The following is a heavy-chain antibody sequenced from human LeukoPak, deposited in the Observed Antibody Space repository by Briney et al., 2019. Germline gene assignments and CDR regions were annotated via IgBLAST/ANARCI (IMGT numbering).Heavy chain of an antibody. J-gene: IGHJ3*02. CDR3: AKGYSSSWSLDAFDI. D-gene: IGHD6-13*01. CDR2: IYYSGST. V-gene: IGHV4-59*01. Sequence: SETLSLTCSVSGGSIRSYYWSWIRQPPGKGLDGIGYIYYSGSTNFNPSLKSRVTISVDTSKNQFSLKLRSVTAADTAVYYCAKGYSSSWSLDAFDIWGQGTMVTVSS. CDR1: GGSIRSYY.